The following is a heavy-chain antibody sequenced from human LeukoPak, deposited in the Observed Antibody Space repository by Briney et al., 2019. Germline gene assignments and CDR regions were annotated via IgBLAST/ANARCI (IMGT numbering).Heavy chain of an antibody. CDR3: ARGLYSSGWYGNLDY. D-gene: IGHD6-19*01. V-gene: IGHV1-18*01. J-gene: IGHJ4*02. CDR2: ISAYNGNT. CDR1: GYTFTSYG. Sequence: ASVKVSCKASGYTFTSYGISWVRQAPGQGLEWMGWISAYNGNTNYAQKLQGRVTMTTDTSTSTAYMELRSLRSDDTAVYYCARGLYSSGWYGNLDYWGQGTLVTVSS.